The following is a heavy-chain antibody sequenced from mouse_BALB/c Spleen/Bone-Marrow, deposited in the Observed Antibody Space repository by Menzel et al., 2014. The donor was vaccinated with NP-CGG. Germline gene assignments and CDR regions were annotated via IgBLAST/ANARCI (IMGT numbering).Heavy chain of an antibody. CDR1: GFTFSNYW. CDR2: IRLKSHNYAT. CDR3: NTGFAY. J-gene: IGHJ3*01. V-gene: IGHV6-6*02. Sequence: EVKLQESGGGLVQPGGSMKLSCVASGFTFSNYWINWVRQSPEEELEWVAEIRLKSHNYATRYAESVKGRFTISRDDSKSSVYLQMNNLRAEDTGIYYCNTGFAYWGQGTLVTVSA.